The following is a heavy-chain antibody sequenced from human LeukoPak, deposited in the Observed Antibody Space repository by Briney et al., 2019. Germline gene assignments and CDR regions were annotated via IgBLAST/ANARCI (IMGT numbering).Heavy chain of an antibody. V-gene: IGHV3-30-3*01. D-gene: IGHD3-3*01. J-gene: IGHJ4*02. CDR1: GFTFSSYA. CDR3: ARDGEGYDFWSGYPLFDY. Sequence: GGSLRLSCAASGFTFSSYAMHWVRQAPGKGLEWVAVISYDGSNKYYADSVKGRFTISRDNSKDTLYLQMNSLRAEDTAVYYCARDGEGYDFWSGYPLFDYWGQGTLVTVSS. CDR2: ISYDGSNK.